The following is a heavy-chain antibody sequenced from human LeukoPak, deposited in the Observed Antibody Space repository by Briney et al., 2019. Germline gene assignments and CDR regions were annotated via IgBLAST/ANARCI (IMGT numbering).Heavy chain of an antibody. J-gene: IGHJ4*02. CDR2: IYYSGST. Sequence: SETLSLTCTLSGDSITSGYYWGWIRQPPGKGLEWIGRIYYSGSTYYNPSLQSRVTISIDTSKNQFSLKLSSVTAADTAVYYCARLTSNGATYFEYWGQGTLVTVSS. CDR3: ARLTSNGATYFEY. D-gene: IGHD2-2*01. V-gene: IGHV4-39*01. CDR1: GDSITSGYY.